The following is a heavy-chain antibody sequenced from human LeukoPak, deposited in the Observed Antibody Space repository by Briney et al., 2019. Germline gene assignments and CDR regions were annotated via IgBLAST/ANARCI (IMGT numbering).Heavy chain of an antibody. Sequence: GGSLRLSCAASGFTFSGYGMNWVRQAPGKGLEWVSAISNSDGWTYYADSVKGRFTISRENSKSALFLQMNSLRVEDTAVYYCAKDRPSGGTLLHWGQGALVTVSS. CDR3: AKDRPSGGTLLH. J-gene: IGHJ4*02. CDR2: ISNSDGWT. CDR1: GFTFSGYG. D-gene: IGHD2-15*01. V-gene: IGHV3-23*01.